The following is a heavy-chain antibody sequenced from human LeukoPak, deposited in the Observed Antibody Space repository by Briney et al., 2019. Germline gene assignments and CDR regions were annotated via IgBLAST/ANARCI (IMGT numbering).Heavy chain of an antibody. V-gene: IGHV3-23*01. CDR1: GFTFTSYT. D-gene: IGHD3-16*02. J-gene: IGHJ3*02. CDR3: AKANYVWGSYPDAFDI. CDR2: ISDSGGST. Sequence: GGSLRFSCAASGFTFTSYTLTRVRQAPGKGLEGVAAISDSGGSTYYADSVKGQFTISRDNSKNTLHLQMSSLRAEDTAVYYCAKANYVWGSYPDAFDIWGQGTMVTVSS.